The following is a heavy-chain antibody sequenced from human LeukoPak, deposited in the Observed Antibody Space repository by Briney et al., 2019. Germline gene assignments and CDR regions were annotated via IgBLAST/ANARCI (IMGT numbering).Heavy chain of an antibody. Sequence: PSETLSLTCTVSGGSITSFYWSWIRQPPGKGLEWIGYVYYSGSPNYNPSLKRRGTISVDTSKNQFSLRLSSVTAADAAVYYCARVVSYSYYDSSADPGAFDIWGQGTMVTVSS. D-gene: IGHD3-22*01. V-gene: IGHV4-59*01. CDR2: VYYSGSP. CDR1: GGSITSFY. CDR3: ARVVSYSYYDSSADPGAFDI. J-gene: IGHJ3*02.